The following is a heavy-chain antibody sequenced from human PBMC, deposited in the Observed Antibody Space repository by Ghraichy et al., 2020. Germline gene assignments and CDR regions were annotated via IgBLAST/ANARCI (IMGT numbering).Heavy chain of an antibody. V-gene: IGHV4-30-2*01. CDR2: IYHSGST. D-gene: IGHD2-21*02. CDR1: GGSISSGGYS. J-gene: IGHJ6*02. Sequence: SETLSLTCAVSGGSISSGGYSWSWIRQPPGKGLEWIGYIYHSGSTYYNPSLKSRVTISVDRSKNQFSLKLSSVTAADTAVYYCARGLEVTNYYYYYGMDVWGQGTTVTVSS. CDR3: ARGLEVTNYYYYYGMDV.